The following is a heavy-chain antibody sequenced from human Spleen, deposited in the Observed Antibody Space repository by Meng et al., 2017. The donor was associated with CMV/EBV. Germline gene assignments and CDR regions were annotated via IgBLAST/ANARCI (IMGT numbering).Heavy chain of an antibody. CDR3: ARDRGGLVAGHFDY. J-gene: IGHJ4*02. Sequence: ASVKVSCKASGYTFTSYGISWVRQAPGQGLEWMGWISAYNGNTNYAQKLQGRVTMTTDTSTSTAYMELRSLRSDDTAVYYCARDRGGLVAGHFDYWGQGTLVTVSS. CDR2: ISAYNGNT. CDR1: GYTFTSYG. V-gene: IGHV1-18*01. D-gene: IGHD6-19*01.